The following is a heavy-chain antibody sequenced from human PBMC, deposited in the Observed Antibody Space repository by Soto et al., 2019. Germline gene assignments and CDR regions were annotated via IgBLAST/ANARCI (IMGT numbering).Heavy chain of an antibody. CDR3: AKVESVVPAAIDAGGYYYYYGMDV. J-gene: IGHJ6*02. D-gene: IGHD2-2*02. CDR2: ISYDGSNK. V-gene: IGHV3-30*18. Sequence: GGSLRLSCAASGFTFSSYGMHWVRQAPGKGLEWVAVISYDGSNKYYADSVKGRFTISRDNSKNTLYLQMNSLRAEDTAVYYCAKVESVVPAAIDAGGYYYYYGMDVWGQGTTVTVSS. CDR1: GFTFSSYG.